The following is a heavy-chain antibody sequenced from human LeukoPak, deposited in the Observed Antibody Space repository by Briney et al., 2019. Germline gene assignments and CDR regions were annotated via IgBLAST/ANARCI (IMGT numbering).Heavy chain of an antibody. V-gene: IGHV1-18*01. Sequence: ASVKVSCKASGYTFTSYGTSWVRQAPGQGLEWMGWISAYNGNTNYAQKLQGRVTMTTDTSTSTAYMELRSLRSDDTAVYYCARERYCSGGSCLGSVDYWGQGTLVTVSS. J-gene: IGHJ4*02. CDR1: GYTFTSYG. CDR3: ARERYCSGGSCLGSVDY. CDR2: ISAYNGNT. D-gene: IGHD2-15*01.